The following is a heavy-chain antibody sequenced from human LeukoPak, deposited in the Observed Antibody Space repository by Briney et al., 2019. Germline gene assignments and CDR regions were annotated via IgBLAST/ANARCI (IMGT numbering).Heavy chain of an antibody. J-gene: IGHJ3*02. D-gene: IGHD6-13*01. CDR2: INHSGST. Sequence: PSETLSLTCAVYGGSFSGYYWSWIRQPPGKGLEWIGEINHSGSTNYNPSLKSRVTISLDTSKNQFSLKLSSVTAADTAVYYCARAPYSSSWSDAFDIWGQGTMVTVSS. V-gene: IGHV4-34*01. CDR1: GGSFSGYY. CDR3: ARAPYSSSWSDAFDI.